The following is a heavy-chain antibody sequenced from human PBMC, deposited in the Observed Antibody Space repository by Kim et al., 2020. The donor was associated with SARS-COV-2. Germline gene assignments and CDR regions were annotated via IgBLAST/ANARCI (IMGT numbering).Heavy chain of an antibody. D-gene: IGHD3-10*01. Sequence: GGSLRLSCAASGFTFSSYGMHWVRQAPGKGLEWVAVIWLDGSNKYFADSVKGRFTISRDNSKNALWLQMNSLRTENTAVYYCGRGRGSYYYYMDVWGKETTVTVSS. V-gene: IGHV3-33*01. J-gene: IGHJ6*03. CDR3: GRGRGSYYYYMDV. CDR2: IWLDGSNK. CDR1: GFTFSSYG.